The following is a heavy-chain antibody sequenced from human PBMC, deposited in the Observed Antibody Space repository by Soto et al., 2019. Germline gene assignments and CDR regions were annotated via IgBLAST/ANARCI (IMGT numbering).Heavy chain of an antibody. Sequence: QVQLVQSGAEVKKPGSSVKVSCKASGGTFSSYAISWVRQAPGQGLEWMGGIIPIFGTANYAQKFQGRVTITAEESTSTAYMELSSVRSEDTAVYYCARGSNCGGDCYSSPYYYYGMDVWGQGTTVTVSS. D-gene: IGHD2-21*02. CDR2: IIPIFGTA. V-gene: IGHV1-69*12. CDR3: ARGSNCGGDCYSSPYYYYGMDV. CDR1: GGTFSSYA. J-gene: IGHJ6*02.